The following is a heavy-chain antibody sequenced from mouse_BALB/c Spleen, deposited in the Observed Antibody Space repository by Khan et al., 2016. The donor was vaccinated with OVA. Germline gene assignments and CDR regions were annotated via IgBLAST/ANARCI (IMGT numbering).Heavy chain of an antibody. CDR2: IWGDGST. V-gene: IGHV2-6-7*01. Sequence: VQLQESGPGLVAPSQCLSITCTVSGFSLTGYGVNWVRQPPGKGLEWLGMIWGDGSTDYNSALKSRLNLSKDNSKSHVFLKMNSLQTDDTARYYCARAYYGNDREAMDYWGQGTSVTVSS. CDR3: ARAYYGNDREAMDY. CDR1: GFSLTGYG. D-gene: IGHD2-9*01. J-gene: IGHJ4*01.